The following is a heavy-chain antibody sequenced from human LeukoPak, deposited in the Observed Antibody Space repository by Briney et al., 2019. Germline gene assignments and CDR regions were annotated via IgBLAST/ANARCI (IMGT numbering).Heavy chain of an antibody. V-gene: IGHV3-30-3*01. CDR3: ARDPRVIVVVPAALNY. CDR2: ISYDGSNK. Sequence: PGGSLRLSCAASGFTFSSYAMHWVRQAPGKGLEWVAVISYDGSNKYYADSVKGRFTISRDNSKNTLYLQMNSLRAEDTAVYYCARDPRVIVVVPAALNYWGQGTLVTVSS. CDR1: GFTFSSYA. D-gene: IGHD2-2*01. J-gene: IGHJ4*02.